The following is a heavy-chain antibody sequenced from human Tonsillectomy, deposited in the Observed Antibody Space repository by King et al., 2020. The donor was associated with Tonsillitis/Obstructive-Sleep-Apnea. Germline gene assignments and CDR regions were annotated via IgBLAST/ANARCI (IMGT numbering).Heavy chain of an antibody. CDR2: IDPSDFYT. D-gene: IGHD2-2*01. J-gene: IGHJ4*02. Sequence: QLVQSGAEVKKPGESLRISCKGSRYSFTSYWISWVRQMPGKGLEWMGRIDPSDFYTNYSPSFQGHVTISADKSISTAYLQWSSLKATDTAMYYCATLRGETIVVVPAADIDFSGQGTLVTVSS. CDR1: RYSFTSYW. CDR3: ATLRGETIVVVPAADIDF. V-gene: IGHV5-10-1*01.